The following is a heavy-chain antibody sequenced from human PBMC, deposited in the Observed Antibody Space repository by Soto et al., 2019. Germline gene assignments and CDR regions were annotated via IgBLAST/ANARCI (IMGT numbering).Heavy chain of an antibody. CDR2: MNPNSGNT. J-gene: IGHJ6*02. CDR3: ARGEYSSGWTSYYYYGMDV. D-gene: IGHD6-19*01. Sequence: QVQLVQSGAEVKKPGASVKVSCKASGYTFTSYDINWVRQATGQGLEWMGWMNPNSGNTGYAQKFQGRVTMTRNTSISTAYMELSSLRSEDTAVYYCARGEYSSGWTSYYYYGMDVWGQGTTVTVSS. V-gene: IGHV1-8*01. CDR1: GYTFTSYD.